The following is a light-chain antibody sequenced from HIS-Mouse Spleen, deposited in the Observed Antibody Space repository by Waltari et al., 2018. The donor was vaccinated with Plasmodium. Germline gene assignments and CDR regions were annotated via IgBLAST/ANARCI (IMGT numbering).Light chain of an antibody. CDR2: EGS. J-gene: IGLJ2*01. CDR1: SRNLWSSNL. CDR3: CSYAGSSTFVV. V-gene: IGLV2-23*03. Sequence: QSALPQPASVSGSPGQSITISSTGTSRNLWSSNLVSLYQQHPGKAPKLMIYEGSKRPSGVSNRFSGSKSGNTASLTISGLQAEDEADYYCCSYAGSSTFVVFGGGTKLTVL.